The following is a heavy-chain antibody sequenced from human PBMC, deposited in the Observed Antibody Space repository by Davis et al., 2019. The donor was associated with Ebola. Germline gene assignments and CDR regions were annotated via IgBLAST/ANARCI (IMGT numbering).Heavy chain of an antibody. Sequence: ASVHDTCMASRYTFTTYGIPWARQASGQGLEWMGWISANNGNTIYSEQFQGRVTMTTDRSTSTAYMELGSLRSDETALYYCARDSSDGRAYYYCSYSYAMDVWGQGTAVTVSS. J-gene: IGHJ6*02. CDR1: RYTFTTYG. CDR2: ISANNGNT. CDR3: ARDSSDGRAYYYCSYSYAMDV. V-gene: IGHV1-18*01. D-gene: IGHD2-15*01.